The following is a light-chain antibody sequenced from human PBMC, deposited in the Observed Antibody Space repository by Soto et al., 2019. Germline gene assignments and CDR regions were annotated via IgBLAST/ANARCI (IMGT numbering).Light chain of an antibody. CDR2: EVS. Sequence: QSVLTQPASVSGSPGQSITISCTGTSSDVGGYNYVSWYQQHPGKAPKFMIYEVSNRPSGVSSRFSGSKSGNTASLTISGLQAEDEADYYCSSYTSSNTWVFGGGTQLTVL. J-gene: IGLJ7*01. CDR1: SSDVGGYNY. CDR3: SSYTSSNTWV. V-gene: IGLV2-14*01.